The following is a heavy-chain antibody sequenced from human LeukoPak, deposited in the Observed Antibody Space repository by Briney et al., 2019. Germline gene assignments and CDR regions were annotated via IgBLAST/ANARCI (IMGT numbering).Heavy chain of an antibody. CDR2: ISGSGGST. CDR3: AKETQLTVSALFDY. Sequence: GGSLRLSCVASGFAFNYYDMNWVRQAPGKGLEWVSPISGSGGSTFYADSVKGRFTISRDSSKNTLFLQVNSLRAEDTAVYYCAKETQLTVSALFDYWGQGTLVTVSS. CDR1: GFAFNYYD. V-gene: IGHV3-23*01. J-gene: IGHJ4*02. D-gene: IGHD1-1*01.